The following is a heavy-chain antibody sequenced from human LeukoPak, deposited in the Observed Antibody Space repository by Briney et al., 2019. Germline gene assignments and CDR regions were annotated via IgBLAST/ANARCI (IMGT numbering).Heavy chain of an antibody. CDR2: ISTQSGNT. CDR3: ARGAYGDK. V-gene: IGHV1-18*01. Sequence: AASVKVSCKASGYTLTSYGINWMRQAPGQGLEWMGWISTQSGNTNYAQKVQGRLTLTTDRSTNTAYMELRSLRSDDTAVYYCARGAYGDKWGQGTMVTVSS. D-gene: IGHD4-17*01. J-gene: IGHJ4*02. CDR1: GYTLTSYG.